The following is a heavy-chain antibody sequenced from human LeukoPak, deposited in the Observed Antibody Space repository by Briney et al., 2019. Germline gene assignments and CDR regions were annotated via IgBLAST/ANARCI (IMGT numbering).Heavy chain of an antibody. CDR1: GFTFSSYS. V-gene: IGHV3-21*01. J-gene: IGHJ5*02. Sequence: TGGSLRLSCAASGFTFSSYSMNWVRQAPGKGLEWVSSISSSSYIYYADSVKGRFTISRDNAKNSLYLQMNSLRAEDTAVYYCAREEGRPAVYCSGGSCPIGFDPWGQGTLVTVSS. CDR3: AREEGRPAVYCSGGSCPIGFDP. CDR2: ISSSSYI. D-gene: IGHD2-15*01.